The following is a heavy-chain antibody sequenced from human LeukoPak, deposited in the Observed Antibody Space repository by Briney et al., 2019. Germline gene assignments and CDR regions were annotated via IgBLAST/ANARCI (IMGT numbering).Heavy chain of an antibody. CDR1: GCSIVSYY. CDR3: ARYLAAGYFDL. CDR2: IYYTGST. Sequence: SETLSLTCTVSGCSIVSYYWSWIRQPPGKGLEWIGYIYYTGSTNYNPSLKSRVTISVDTSKNQFSLKLSSVTAADTAVYYCARYLAAGYFDLWGRGTLVTVSS. V-gene: IGHV4-59*08. D-gene: IGHD6-25*01. J-gene: IGHJ2*01.